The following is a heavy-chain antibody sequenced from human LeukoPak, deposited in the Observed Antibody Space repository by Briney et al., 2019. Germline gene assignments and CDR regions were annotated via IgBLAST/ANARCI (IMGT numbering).Heavy chain of an antibody. CDR3: ARVGITIFGVVIINFDY. Sequence: SETLSLTCTVSGGSISSSSYYWGWIRQPPGKGLEWIGSIYYSGSTYYNPSLKSRVTISVDTSKNQFSLKLSSVTAADTAVYYCARVGITIFGVVIINFDYWGQGTLVTVSS. J-gene: IGHJ4*02. CDR1: GGSISSSSYY. D-gene: IGHD3-3*01. CDR2: IYYSGST. V-gene: IGHV4-39*07.